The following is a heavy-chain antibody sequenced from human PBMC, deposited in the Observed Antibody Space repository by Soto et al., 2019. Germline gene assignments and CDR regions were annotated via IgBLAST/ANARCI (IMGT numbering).Heavy chain of an antibody. V-gene: IGHV3-23*01. D-gene: IGHD2-15*01. CDR2: ISGSGGST. J-gene: IGHJ5*02. CDR3: AKDDRDLVVVAATRKTFNWFDP. CDR1: GFTFSSYA. Sequence: EVQLLESGGGLVQPGGSLRLSCAASGFTFSSYAMSWVRQAPGKGLEWVSAISGSGGSTYYADSVKGRFTISRDNSKNTLYLQMNSLRAEDTAVYYCAKDDRDLVVVAATRKTFNWFDPWGQGTLVTVSS.